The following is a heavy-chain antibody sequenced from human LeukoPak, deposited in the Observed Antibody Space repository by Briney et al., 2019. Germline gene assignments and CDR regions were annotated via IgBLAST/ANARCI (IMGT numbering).Heavy chain of an antibody. CDR2: INYSGRT. CDR1: GYSIRSGYQ. CDR3: ARAEINDYNRY. D-gene: IGHD4-11*01. Sequence: SETLSLTCTVSGYSIRSGYQWGWIRQAPGKGLEWIGSINYSGRTYDNPSLKSRVTISIDTSKNQIFLKLRSTTAANTAHYYCARAEINDYNRYWGQGILVIVS. J-gene: IGHJ4*02. V-gene: IGHV4-38-2*02.